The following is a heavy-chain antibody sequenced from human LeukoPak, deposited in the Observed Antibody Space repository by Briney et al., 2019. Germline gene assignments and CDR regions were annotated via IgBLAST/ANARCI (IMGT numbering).Heavy chain of an antibody. CDR2: ISYDGSNK. J-gene: IGHJ4*02. Sequence: GGSLRLSCAASGFTFSSYAMHWVRQAPGKGLEWVAVISYDGSNKYYADSVKGRFTISRDNSKNTLYLQMNSLRAEDMAVYYCARVGRGYSFNVYYFDYWGQGTLVTVSS. D-gene: IGHD5-18*01. CDR3: ARVGRGYSFNVYYFDY. V-gene: IGHV3-30*04. CDR1: GFTFSSYA.